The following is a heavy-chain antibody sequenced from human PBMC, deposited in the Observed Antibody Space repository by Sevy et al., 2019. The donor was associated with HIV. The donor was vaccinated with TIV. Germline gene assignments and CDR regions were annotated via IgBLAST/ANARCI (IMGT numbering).Heavy chain of an antibody. CDR1: GFTFSNAW. D-gene: IGHD3-10*01. CDR2: IKSKTDGGTT. V-gene: IGHV3-15*01. Sequence: GGSLRLSCAASGFTFSNAWMSWVRQAPGKGLEWVGRIKSKTDGGTTDYAAPVKGRFTISRDDSKNTLYLQMNSLKTEDTAVYYCTTDIPRGRWGGPQYYFDYWGQGTLVTVSS. CDR3: TTDIPRGRWGGPQYYFDY. J-gene: IGHJ4*02.